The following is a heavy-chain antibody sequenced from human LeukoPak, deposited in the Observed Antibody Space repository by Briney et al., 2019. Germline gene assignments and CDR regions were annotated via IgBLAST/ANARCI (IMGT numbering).Heavy chain of an antibody. Sequence: PGGSLRLSCAASGFTFSSYGMHWVRQAPGKGLEWVAVISYDGSNKYYADSVKGRFTISRDNSKNTLYLQMNSLRAEDTAVYYCARVTRFGAFDIWGQGTMVTVSS. CDR2: ISYDGSNK. D-gene: IGHD3-3*01. J-gene: IGHJ3*02. V-gene: IGHV3-30*19. CDR1: GFTFSSYG. CDR3: ARVTRFGAFDI.